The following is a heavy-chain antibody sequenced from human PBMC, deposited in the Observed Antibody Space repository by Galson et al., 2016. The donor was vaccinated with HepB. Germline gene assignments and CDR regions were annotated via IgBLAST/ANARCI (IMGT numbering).Heavy chain of an antibody. V-gene: IGHV3-30*18. CDR3: AKEVILAAAGMPNWLDP. CDR1: GFTFSYYS. D-gene: IGHD2-8*02. J-gene: IGHJ5*02. Sequence: SLRLSCATSGFTFSYYSMHWVRQAPGKGLEWVALISYDGSHISYIDAVRGRFTISRDNSNRTLYLQMNSLTPEDTAVYYCAKEVILAAAGMPNWLDPWGQGTLVTVSS. CDR2: ISYDGSHI.